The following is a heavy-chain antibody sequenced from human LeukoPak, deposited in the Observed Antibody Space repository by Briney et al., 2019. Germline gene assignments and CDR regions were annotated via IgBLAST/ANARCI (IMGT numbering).Heavy chain of an antibody. V-gene: IGHV4-59*12. CDR3: ARGRRYDYVWGSYLDY. CDR1: GGSISSYY. J-gene: IGHJ4*02. Sequence: SETLSLTCTVSGGSISSYYWSWIRQPPGKGLEWIGYIYYSGSTNYNPSLKSRVTISVDTSKNQFSLKLSSVTAADTAVYYCARGRRYDYVWGSYLDYWGQGTLVTVSS. D-gene: IGHD3-16*01. CDR2: IYYSGST.